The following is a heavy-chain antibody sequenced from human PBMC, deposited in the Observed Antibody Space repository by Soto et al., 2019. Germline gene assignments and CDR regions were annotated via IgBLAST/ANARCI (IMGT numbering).Heavy chain of an antibody. CDR3: ARMGGLFYYYYMDV. J-gene: IGHJ6*03. CDR2: IDWTGDNT. V-gene: IGHV3-20*04. D-gene: IGHD3-16*01. CDR1: GFNLDEYG. Sequence: PGGGLRLSCEASGFNLDEYGMAWVRQVPGKGLEWVSSIDWTGDNTGYADSVQGRFTISRDNAKNSLFLQMNSLRAEDAAFYYCARMGGLFYYYYMDVWGKGTTVTVSS.